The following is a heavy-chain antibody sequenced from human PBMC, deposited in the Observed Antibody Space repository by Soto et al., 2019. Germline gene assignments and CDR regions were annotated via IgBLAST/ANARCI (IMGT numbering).Heavy chain of an antibody. CDR2: IYSGGST. V-gene: IGHV3-53*04. J-gene: IGHJ6*02. CDR3: ARHVSPYYDILTGYYYYYGMDV. D-gene: IGHD3-9*01. Sequence: GSLRLSCAASGFTVSSNYMSWVRQAPGKGLEWVSVIYSGGSTYYADSVKGRFTISRHNSKNTLYLQMNSLRAEDTAVYYCARHVSPYYDILTGYYYYYGMDVWGQGTTVTVSS. CDR1: GFTVSSNY.